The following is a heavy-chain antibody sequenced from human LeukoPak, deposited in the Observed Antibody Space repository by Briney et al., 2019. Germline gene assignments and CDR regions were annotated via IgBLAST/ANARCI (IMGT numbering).Heavy chain of an antibody. J-gene: IGHJ4*02. CDR1: GYSFTAYY. CDR2: INLYRCAT. D-gene: IGHD1-14*01. Sequence: GASVQVSCKPTGYSFTAYYIFWMRQAPGQGLECMGWINLYRCATKYAQRFQSRVTMTRDTSNSTAYMELSRVRSDDTATYYCESWAGGNEPVASFDYWGQGSLGTVSS. CDR3: ESWAGGNEPVASFDY. V-gene: IGHV1-2*02.